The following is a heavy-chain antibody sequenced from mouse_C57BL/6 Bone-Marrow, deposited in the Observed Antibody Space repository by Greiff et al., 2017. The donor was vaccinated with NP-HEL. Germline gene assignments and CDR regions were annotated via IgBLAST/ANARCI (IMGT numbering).Heavy chain of an antibody. CDR3: ARVSYDYDGAWFAY. CDR1: GFTFSDYY. CDR2: INYDGSST. V-gene: IGHV5-16*01. J-gene: IGHJ3*01. D-gene: IGHD2-4*01. Sequence: EVKLMESEGGLVQPGSSMKLSCTASGFTFSDYYMAWVRQVPEKGLEWVANINYDGSSTYYLDSLKSRFIISRDNAKNILYLQMSSLKSEDTATYYCARVSYDYDGAWFAYWGQGTLVTVSA.